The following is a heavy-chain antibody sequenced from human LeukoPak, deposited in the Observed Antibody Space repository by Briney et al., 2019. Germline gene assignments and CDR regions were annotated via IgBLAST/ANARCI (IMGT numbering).Heavy chain of an antibody. J-gene: IGHJ3*02. V-gene: IGHV1-2*02. D-gene: IGHD6-19*01. CDR2: INPNSGGT. CDR3: AREIAVAGYWAFDI. Sequence: ASVKVSCKASGYTFTGYYMHWVRQAPGQGLEWMGWINPNSGGTNYAQKFQGRVTMTRDTSISTAYMELSRLRSDDTALYYCAREIAVAGYWAFDIWGRGTMVTVSS. CDR1: GYTFTGYY.